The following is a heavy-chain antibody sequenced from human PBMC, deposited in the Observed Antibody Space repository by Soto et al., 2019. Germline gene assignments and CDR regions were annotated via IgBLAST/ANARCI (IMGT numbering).Heavy chain of an antibody. D-gene: IGHD3-22*01. CDR1: GVSISTYY. V-gene: IGHV4-59*01. CDR3: ANYDTSGYGMDY. Sequence: NPSETLSLTCTVSGVSISTYYWNWIRQPPGKGLEWIGYIYYSGSTNYNPSLKSRVTTSLDTSNNQFSLKLRSVTAADTAVYYCANYDTSGYGMDYWGQGTLVTVSS. CDR2: IYYSGST. J-gene: IGHJ4*02.